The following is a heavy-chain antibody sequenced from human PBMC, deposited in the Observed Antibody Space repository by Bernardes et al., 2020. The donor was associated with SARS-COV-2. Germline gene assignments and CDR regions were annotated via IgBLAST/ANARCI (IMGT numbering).Heavy chain of an antibody. J-gene: IGHJ3*02. V-gene: IGHV1-18*01. CDR3: ARRWTSDVFDI. D-gene: IGHD4-17*01. Sequence: ASVTVSCKTSGYTFSSYGISWVRRAPGPGLEWMGWSSAYNGNTNYAQKFQGRITMTTDTSTSTAYMELRSLTSDDTAVYYCARRWTSDVFDIWGQGTMVTVSS. CDR2: SSAYNGNT. CDR1: GYTFSSYG.